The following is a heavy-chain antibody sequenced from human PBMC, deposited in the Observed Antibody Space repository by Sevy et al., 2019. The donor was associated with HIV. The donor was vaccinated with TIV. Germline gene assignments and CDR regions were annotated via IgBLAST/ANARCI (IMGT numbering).Heavy chain of an antibody. Sequence: SETLSLTCTVSVVSMSSSSSDWGWVRQPPGTGLEWIGTMYHSGRSYYNPSLKSRVTIYVDTSKNQFSLKLSSVTAADTAVYYCARQGGIVDRAFDYWGQGTLVTVSS. CDR1: VVSMSSSSSD. D-gene: IGHD2-21*01. CDR2: MYHSGRS. CDR3: ARQGGIVDRAFDY. J-gene: IGHJ4*02. V-gene: IGHV4-39*01.